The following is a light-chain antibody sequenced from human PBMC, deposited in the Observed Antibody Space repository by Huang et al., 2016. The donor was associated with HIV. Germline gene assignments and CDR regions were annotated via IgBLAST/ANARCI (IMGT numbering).Light chain of an antibody. Sequence: IQLTQSPSSLSASVGDRVTIACRASQGIGTFLAWYQQKPGKAPKLLIEAASTLQRGVPSRFSGGGSGTNFTLTISSLQPEDFATYYCQQLNSYPLTFGGGTEVEIK. J-gene: IGKJ4*01. CDR1: QGIGTF. CDR2: AAS. V-gene: IGKV1-9*01. CDR3: QQLNSYPLT.